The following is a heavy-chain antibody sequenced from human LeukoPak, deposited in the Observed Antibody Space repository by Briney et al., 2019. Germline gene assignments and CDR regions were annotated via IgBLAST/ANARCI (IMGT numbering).Heavy chain of an antibody. J-gene: IGHJ4*02. CDR2: INNDGSGT. Sequence: PGGSLRLSCAASGFTFSSYWMHWVRQAPGKGLKWVSRINNDGSGTVYADSVEGRFTISRGNAKNTVYLQMNSLRADDTAVYYCVRGLLGPDYWGQGTQVTVSS. CDR1: GFTFSSYW. CDR3: VRGLLGPDY. V-gene: IGHV3-74*01. D-gene: IGHD7-27*01.